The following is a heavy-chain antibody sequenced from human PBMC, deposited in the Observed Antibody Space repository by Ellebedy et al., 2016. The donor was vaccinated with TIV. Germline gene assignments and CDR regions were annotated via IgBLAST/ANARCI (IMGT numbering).Heavy chain of an antibody. V-gene: IGHV4-39*01. CDR2: VYYIGIP. CDR3: ARTDPWQPIDD. D-gene: IGHD2-21*02. Sequence: MPSETLSLTCSVSGRSVSSTRYYWAWILQPPGKGLEYIGSVYYIGIPYYNPSFKSRVTLSADTSKNQLSLNLRTVTAADTAVYYCARTDPWQPIDDWGQGILVSVSS. CDR1: GRSVSSTRYY. J-gene: IGHJ4*02.